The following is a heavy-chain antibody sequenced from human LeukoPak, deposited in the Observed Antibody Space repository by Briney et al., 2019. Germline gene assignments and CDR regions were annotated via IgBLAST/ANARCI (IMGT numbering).Heavy chain of an antibody. D-gene: IGHD6-13*01. Sequence: GGSLRLSCVVSGLTFSNYSMSWVRQAPGKGLEWVSGINWNGGSTGYADSVKGRFTISRDNAKNSLYLQMNSLRAEDTALYYCARGTLKAAATDFDYWGQGTLVTVSS. CDR2: INWNGGST. CDR3: ARGTLKAAATDFDY. J-gene: IGHJ4*02. V-gene: IGHV3-20*04. CDR1: GLTFSNYS.